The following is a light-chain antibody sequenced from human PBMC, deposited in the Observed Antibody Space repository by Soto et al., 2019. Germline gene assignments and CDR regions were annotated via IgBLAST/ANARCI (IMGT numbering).Light chain of an antibody. CDR3: QQYNSWSLT. CDR1: QSLNSD. J-gene: IGKJ4*01. Sequence: ETVMTQSPATLSMSPGERATLSCRASQSLNSDLAWYQQKPGQAPRLLIYGASTRATGIPGRFSGSGSGTEFTLTISSLQSEDFAVYYCQQYNSWSLTFGGGTQVDIK. V-gene: IGKV3-15*01. CDR2: GAS.